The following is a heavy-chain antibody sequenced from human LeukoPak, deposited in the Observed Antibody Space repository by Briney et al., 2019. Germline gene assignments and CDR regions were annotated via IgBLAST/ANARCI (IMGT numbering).Heavy chain of an antibody. J-gene: IGHJ4*02. Sequence: SETLSLTCTVSGGSISSSSYYWGWIRQPPGKGLEWIGSIYYSGSTYYNPSLKSRVTISVDTSKNQFSLKLSSVTAADTAVNYCARVRSQQLDYFDYWGQGTLVTVFS. V-gene: IGHV4-39*07. CDR3: ARVRSQQLDYFDY. CDR1: GGSISSSSYY. D-gene: IGHD6-13*01. CDR2: IYYSGST.